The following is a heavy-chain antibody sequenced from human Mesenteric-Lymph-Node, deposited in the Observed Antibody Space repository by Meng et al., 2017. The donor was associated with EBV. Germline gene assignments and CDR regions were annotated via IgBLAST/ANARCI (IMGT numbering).Heavy chain of an antibody. V-gene: IGHV4-30-2*06. CDR3: ARGFGDNNNWFGP. CDR1: GGSVSSGGHS. J-gene: IGHJ5*02. D-gene: IGHD4-17*01. Sequence: LPLESGSGPVPPSQTLSPPCAVSGGSVSSGGHSWSWIRQSPGKGLEWIGYIYHTGSTYYNPSLKSRVTISIDTSKNQFSLKLSSVTAADTAVYFCARGFGDNNNWFGPWGQGTLVTVSS. CDR2: IYHTGST.